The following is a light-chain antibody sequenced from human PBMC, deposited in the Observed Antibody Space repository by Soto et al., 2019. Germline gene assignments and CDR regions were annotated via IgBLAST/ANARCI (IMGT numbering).Light chain of an antibody. J-gene: IGKJ1*01. Sequence: DIQMTQSPSTLSASVGDRVTITCRASQSISSWLAWYQQNPGKAPKLLIYKASSLESGVPSRFSGSGSGTEFTLTISSLQPDDLATYYCQQYNSYSGFGQGTKVEIK. CDR2: KAS. CDR1: QSISSW. CDR3: QQYNSYSG. V-gene: IGKV1-5*03.